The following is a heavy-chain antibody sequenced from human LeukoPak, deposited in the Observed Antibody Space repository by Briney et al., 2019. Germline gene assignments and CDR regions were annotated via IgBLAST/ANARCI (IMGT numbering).Heavy chain of an antibody. J-gene: IGHJ3*02. V-gene: IGHV3-72*01. Sequence: GGSLRLSCAASGFTFSDYLMDWVRQAPGKGLEWVGRTRKKDKSYTTQYAPSVEGRFTISRDDSKSSLYLQMNSLKTEDTAVYYCSRDGSSSDWSAFDIWGQGTMVTVSS. CDR1: GFTFSDYL. CDR3: SRDGSSSDWSAFDI. CDR2: TRKKDKSYTT. D-gene: IGHD6-25*01.